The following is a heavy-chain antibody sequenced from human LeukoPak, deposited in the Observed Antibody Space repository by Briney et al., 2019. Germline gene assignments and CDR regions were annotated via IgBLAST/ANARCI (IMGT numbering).Heavy chain of an antibody. CDR3: SRGGPMGVDC. CDR1: GGSISTYY. J-gene: IGHJ4*02. CDR2: IYYSGST. Sequence: SETLSLTCTVSGGSISTYYWGLIRQPPGKGLEWIGSIYYSGSTYYNPSVKSRVTISVDTSKNQFSLKLSSVTAADTAVYFCSRGGPMGVDCWGQGTLVTVSS. D-gene: IGHD3-16*01. V-gene: IGHV4-39*01.